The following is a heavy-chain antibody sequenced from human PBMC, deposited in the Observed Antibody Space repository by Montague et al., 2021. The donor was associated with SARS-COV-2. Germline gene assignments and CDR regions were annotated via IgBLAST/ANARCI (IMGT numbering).Heavy chain of an antibody. CDR3: TRDLAVVAATPFDY. Sequence: SLRLSCAASGFTFSSYAMHWVRQAPGKGLEWVAVISSDGSNKYYADSVKGRFTISRDNSKNTLYLQMNSLRAEDTAVYYCTRDLAVVAATPFDYWGQGTLVTVSS. CDR1: GFTFSSYA. CDR2: ISSDGSNK. V-gene: IGHV3-30*04. J-gene: IGHJ4*02. D-gene: IGHD2-15*01.